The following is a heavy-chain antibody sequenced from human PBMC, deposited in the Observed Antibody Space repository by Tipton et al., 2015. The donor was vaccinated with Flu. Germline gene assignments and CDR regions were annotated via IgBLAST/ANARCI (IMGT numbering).Heavy chain of an antibody. CDR2: ISYDGSNK. CDR1: GFTFIASA. Sequence: AASGFTFIASAMHWVRQAPGKGLEWVAVISYDGSNKYYAESVKGRFTISRDNSKNTVYLQLDSLGAEDTAIYYCARVPPAYSSHDYWGQGTLVTVSS. V-gene: IGHV3-30-3*01. CDR3: ARVPPAYSSHDY. J-gene: IGHJ4*02. D-gene: IGHD1-26*01.